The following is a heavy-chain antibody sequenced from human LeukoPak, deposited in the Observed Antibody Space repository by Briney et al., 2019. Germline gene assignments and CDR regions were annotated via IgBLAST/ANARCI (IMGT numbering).Heavy chain of an antibody. J-gene: IGHJ4*02. CDR1: GYTLTSYY. V-gene: IGHV1-46*01. Sequence: ASVKVSCKASGYTLTSYYMHWVRQAPGQGLEWMGIINPSGGRTSYAQKFQGRATMTRDASTSTVYMALSSLRSEDTAVYYCATFGTVGVTIDYWGQGTLVTVSS. CDR2: INPSGGRT. D-gene: IGHD1-26*01. CDR3: ATFGTVGVTIDY.